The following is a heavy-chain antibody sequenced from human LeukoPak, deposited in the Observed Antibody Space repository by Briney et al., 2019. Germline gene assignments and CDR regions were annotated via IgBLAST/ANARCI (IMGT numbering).Heavy chain of an antibody. CDR1: GFTFTDYW. V-gene: IGHV3-74*01. CDR2: VDHDGSGT. CDR3: ATDLG. Sequence: GGSLRLSCAASGFTFTDYWMHWVCQAPGKGLVWVSRVDHDGSGTAYADSVTGRFTISRDNAKNTVYLQMNSLRADDTAVYYCATDLGWGQGTLVTVSS. D-gene: IGHD4-17*01. J-gene: IGHJ4*02.